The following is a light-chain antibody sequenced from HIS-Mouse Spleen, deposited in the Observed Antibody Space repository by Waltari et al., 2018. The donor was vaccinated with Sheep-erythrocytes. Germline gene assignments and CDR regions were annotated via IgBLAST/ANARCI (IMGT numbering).Light chain of an antibody. CDR1: SSDVGGYNY. Sequence: QSALTQPRSVSGSPGQSVTISCTGTSSDVGGYNYVSWYQQHPGKAPKIMIYDVSKRPSGVPDRFSGSKSGKPASLTISGLQAEDEADYYCCSYAGSYNHVFATGTKVTVL. J-gene: IGLJ1*01. CDR3: CSYAGSYNHV. CDR2: DVS. V-gene: IGLV2-11*01.